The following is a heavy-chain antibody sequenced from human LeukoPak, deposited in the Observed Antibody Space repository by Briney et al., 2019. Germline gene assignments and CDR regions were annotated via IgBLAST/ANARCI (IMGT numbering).Heavy chain of an antibody. D-gene: IGHD2-15*01. J-gene: IGHJ6*03. Sequence: GGSLRLSCAASGFTFSDYYMSWIRQAPGKGLEWVSHISDSGSSIYYADSVKGRFTISRDNAKNSLYLQMNSLRAEDTAVYCAKTAASMDVWGKGITVTVSS. CDR1: GFTFSDYY. CDR3: AKTAASMDV. CDR2: ISDSGSSI. V-gene: IGHV3-11*04.